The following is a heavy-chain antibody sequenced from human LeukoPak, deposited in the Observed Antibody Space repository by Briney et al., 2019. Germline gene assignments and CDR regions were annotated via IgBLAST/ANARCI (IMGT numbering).Heavy chain of an antibody. CDR3: ARDTKQLVSLSFDP. D-gene: IGHD6-6*01. CDR1: GYTFTGYY. J-gene: IGHJ5*02. CDR2: INPNSGGT. V-gene: IGHV1-2*02. Sequence: ASVKVSCKASGYTFTGYYMHWVRQAPGQRLEWMGWINPNSGGTNYAQKFQGRVTMTRDTSISTAYMELSRLRSDDTAVYYCARDTKQLVSLSFDPWGQGTLVTVSS.